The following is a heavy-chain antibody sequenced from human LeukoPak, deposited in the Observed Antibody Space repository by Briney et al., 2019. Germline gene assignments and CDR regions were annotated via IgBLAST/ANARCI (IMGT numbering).Heavy chain of an antibody. CDR3: ARTTITISP. J-gene: IGHJ5*02. Sequence: GGSLRLSCAASGFTFSSYEMNWVRQAPGKGLEWVSYISSSGSTIYYADSVKGRFTISRDNAKSSLYLQMNSLRAEDTAVYYCARTTITISPWGQGTLVTVSS. CDR2: ISSSGSTI. D-gene: IGHD3-9*01. V-gene: IGHV3-48*03. CDR1: GFTFSSYE.